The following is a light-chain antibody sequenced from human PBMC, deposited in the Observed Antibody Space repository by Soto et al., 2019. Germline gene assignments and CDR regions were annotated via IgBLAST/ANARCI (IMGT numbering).Light chain of an antibody. CDR2: GAS. Sequence: EIVMTQSPDTLSVSPWERASLSCRASQSISSNLAWYQQNPGQAPRLLIYGASARATGIPARFSGSGSGTEFTLTISSLQPGDFATYYCQQYSSRSTFGQGTKVDIK. V-gene: IGKV3-15*01. J-gene: IGKJ1*01. CDR1: QSISSN. CDR3: QQYSSRST.